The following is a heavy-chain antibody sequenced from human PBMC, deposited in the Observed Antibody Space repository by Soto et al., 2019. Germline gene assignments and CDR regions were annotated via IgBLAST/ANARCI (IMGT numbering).Heavy chain of an antibody. CDR2: IYPGDSET. CDR1: GYSFSNYW. J-gene: IGHJ4*02. Sequence: PGESLKISCKGSGYSFSNYWIVWVRQMPGKGLEWMGIIYPGDSETKYSPSFQGQVTISADKSINTAYLQWISLKASDTAVYYWARDNGDYVYAYWGQGTLVTVPS. D-gene: IGHD4-17*01. CDR3: ARDNGDYVYAY. V-gene: IGHV5-51*01.